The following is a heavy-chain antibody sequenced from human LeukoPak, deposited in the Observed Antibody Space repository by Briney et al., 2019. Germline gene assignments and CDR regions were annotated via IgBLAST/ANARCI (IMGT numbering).Heavy chain of an antibody. D-gene: IGHD5-12*01. CDR3: AKAGYSGYDGGDYFDY. CDR1: GFTFSSCA. J-gene: IGHJ4*02. CDR2: ISGSGGST. Sequence: GGSLRHSCAASGFTFSSCAMSWVRQAPGKGLEWVSAISGSGGSTYYADSVKGRFTISRDNSKNTLYLQMNSLRAEDTAVYYCAKAGYSGYDGGDYFDYWGQGTLVTVSS. V-gene: IGHV3-23*01.